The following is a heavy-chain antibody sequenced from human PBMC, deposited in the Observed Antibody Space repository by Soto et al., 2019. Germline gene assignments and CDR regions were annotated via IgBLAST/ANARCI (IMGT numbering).Heavy chain of an antibody. Sequence: QVQLQESGPGLVKPSVTLSLTCSVSGGSISSYYWCWIRQPPGKGLEWIGYIYHRGTTNYSPTLKRRDTISAYMSKNQLSRKLSSVTAADTAAYYCARAMRRGGGFDYWGQGTLVTVSS. CDR1: GGSISSYY. V-gene: IGHV4-59*01. CDR3: ARAMRRGGGFDY. D-gene: IGHD2-15*01. J-gene: IGHJ4*02. CDR2: IYHRGTT.